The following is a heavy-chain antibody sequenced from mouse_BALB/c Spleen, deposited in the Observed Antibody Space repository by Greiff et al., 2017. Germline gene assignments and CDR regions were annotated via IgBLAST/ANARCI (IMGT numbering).Heavy chain of an antibody. J-gene: IGHJ2*01. CDR1: GFTFSSYT. CDR3: TRAGDQYYFDY. Sequence: EVMLVESGGGLVKPGGSLKLSCAASGFTFSSYTMSWVRQTPEKRLEWVATISSGGSYTYYPDSVKGRFTISRDNAKNTLYLQMSSLKSEDTAMYYCTRAGDQYYFDYWGQGTTLTVSS. V-gene: IGHV5-6-4*01. CDR2: ISSGGSYT.